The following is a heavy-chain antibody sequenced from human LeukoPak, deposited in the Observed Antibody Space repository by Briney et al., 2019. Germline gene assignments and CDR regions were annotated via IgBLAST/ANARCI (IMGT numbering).Heavy chain of an antibody. Sequence: SETLSLTCAVYGGSFSGYYWSWIRQPPGKGLEWIGEINHSGSTNYNPSLKSGVAISVETCKKKFSLKLRCVTAADTAVYYCARGGMYSSSWSHYYYMDVWGKGTTVTVSS. CDR1: GGSFSGYY. V-gene: IGHV4-34*01. CDR3: ARGGMYSSSWSHYYYMDV. J-gene: IGHJ6*03. CDR2: INHSGST. D-gene: IGHD6-13*01.